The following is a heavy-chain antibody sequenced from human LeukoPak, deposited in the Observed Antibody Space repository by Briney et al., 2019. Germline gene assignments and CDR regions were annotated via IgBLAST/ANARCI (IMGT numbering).Heavy chain of an antibody. V-gene: IGHV1-18*01. CDR2: ISAYNGNT. Sequence: APVKVSCKASGYTFTSYGTSWVRQAPGQGLEWMGWISAYNGNTNYAQKLQGRVTMTTDTSTSTAYMELRSLRSDDTAVYYCARDRENSGSYFHWGQGTLVTVSS. D-gene: IGHD3-10*01. CDR3: ARDRENSGSYFH. CDR1: GYTFTSYG. J-gene: IGHJ4*02.